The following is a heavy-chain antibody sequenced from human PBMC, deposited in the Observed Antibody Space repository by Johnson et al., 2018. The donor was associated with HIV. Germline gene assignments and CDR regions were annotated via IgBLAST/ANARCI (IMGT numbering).Heavy chain of an antibody. CDR1: GFTVSSNY. Sequence: AQLVESGGGLVQPGGSLRLSCAASGFTVSSNYMSWVRQAPGKGLEWVSVIYSGGSTYYADSVKGRFTISRDNAKNSLYLQMNSLRAEDTALYYCAKETSIAASWSHNSNAFDIWGQGAMVTISS. CDR3: AKETSIAASWSHNSNAFDI. D-gene: IGHD6-6*01. V-gene: IGHV3-66*02. CDR2: IYSGGST. J-gene: IGHJ3*02.